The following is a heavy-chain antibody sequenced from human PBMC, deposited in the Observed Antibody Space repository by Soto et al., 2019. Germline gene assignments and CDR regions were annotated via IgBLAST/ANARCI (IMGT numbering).Heavy chain of an antibody. J-gene: IGHJ4*02. D-gene: IGHD6-19*01. CDR2: ISGSSSYR. V-gene: IGHV3-21*01. Sequence: EVLLVESGGGLVKPGASLRLSCATSGFTFSTYTMSWVRQAPGKGLEWVSSISGSSSYRNYADSVQGRFTISRDNPKDSLYLQMNSLRADDTAVYYCARDPRPGGWTHFDYWGQGTLVTVSS. CDR3: ARDPRPGGWTHFDY. CDR1: GFTFSTYT.